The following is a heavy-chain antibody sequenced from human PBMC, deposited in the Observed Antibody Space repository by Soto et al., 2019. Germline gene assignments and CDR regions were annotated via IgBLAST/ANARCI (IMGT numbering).Heavy chain of an antibody. CDR1: GGSFSGYY. CDR3: ARGLSEQQLAPYYYYGMDV. Sequence: PSETLSLTCAVYGGSFSGYYWSWIRQPPGKGLEWIGEINHSGSTNYNPSLKSRVTISVDTSKNQFSLKLSSVTAADTAVYYCARGLSEQQLAPYYYYGMDVWGQGTTVTVSS. J-gene: IGHJ6*02. CDR2: INHSGST. D-gene: IGHD6-13*01. V-gene: IGHV4-34*01.